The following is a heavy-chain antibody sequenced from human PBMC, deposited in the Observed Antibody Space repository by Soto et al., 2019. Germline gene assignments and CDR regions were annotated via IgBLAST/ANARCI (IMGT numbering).Heavy chain of an antibody. Sequence: PSETLSLTCAVSGGSISSGGYSWSWIRQPPGKGLEWLGYIYHSGSTYYNPSLKSRVTISVDRSKNQFSLKLSSVTAADTAVYYSARGTTMVRGVNTRFDYWGQGTLVTVSS. J-gene: IGHJ4*02. CDR3: ARGTTMVRGVNTRFDY. V-gene: IGHV4-30-2*01. CDR2: IYHSGST. CDR1: GGSISSGGYS. D-gene: IGHD3-10*01.